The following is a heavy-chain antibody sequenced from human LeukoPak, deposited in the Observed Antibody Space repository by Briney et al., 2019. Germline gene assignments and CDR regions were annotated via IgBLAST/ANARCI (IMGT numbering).Heavy chain of an antibody. J-gene: IGHJ4*02. CDR1: GFTVSGNY. CDR3: ARDRGYYDSSGYSPLFDY. V-gene: IGHV3-66*01. CDR2: IYSGGST. D-gene: IGHD3-22*01. Sequence: GGSLRLSCAASGFTVSGNYMSWVRQAPGKGLEWVSVIYSGGSTYYADSVKGRFTISRDNSKNTLYLQMNSLRAEDTAVYYCARDRGYYDSSGYSPLFDYWGQGTLVTVSS.